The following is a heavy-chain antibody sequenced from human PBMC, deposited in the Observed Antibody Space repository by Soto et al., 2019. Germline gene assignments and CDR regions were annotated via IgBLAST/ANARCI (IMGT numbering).Heavy chain of an antibody. CDR3: AKDPGPGVRGVYRYYYYYGMDV. D-gene: IGHD3-10*01. V-gene: IGHV3-9*01. Sequence: QYGGSLGLSYAAAGFTFDDYAMHWVRKAPGKGLEWVSGISWNSGSIGYADSVKGRFTISRDNAKNSLYLQMNSLRAEDTALYYCAKDPGPGVRGVYRYYYYYGMDVWGQGPTVTVS. J-gene: IGHJ6*02. CDR2: ISWNSGSI. CDR1: GFTFDDYA.